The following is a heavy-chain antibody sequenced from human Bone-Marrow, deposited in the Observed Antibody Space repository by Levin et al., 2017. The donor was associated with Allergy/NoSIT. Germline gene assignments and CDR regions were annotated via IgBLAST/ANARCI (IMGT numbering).Heavy chain of an antibody. J-gene: IGHJ6*03. V-gene: IGHV1-18*01. Sequence: ASVKFSCKASGYTFTNFAIGWVRQAPGQGLEWMGWISAYNGNTIYAQRLQGRVTMTTDTSTTTVYMELRSLRSDDTAVYYCARGRDYYYYMDVWGKGTTVTVSS. CDR1: GYTFTNFA. CDR3: ARGRDYYYYMDV. CDR2: ISAYNGNT.